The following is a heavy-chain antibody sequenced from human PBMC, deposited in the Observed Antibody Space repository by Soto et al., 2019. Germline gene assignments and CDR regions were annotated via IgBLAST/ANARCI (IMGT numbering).Heavy chain of an antibody. J-gene: IGHJ5*02. Sequence: PSETLSLTCTVSGGSISSYYWSWIRQPPGKGLEWIGYIYYSGSTNYNPSLKSRVTISVDTSKNQFSLKLSSVTAADTAVYYCARWTYYYDSSGYYNWSDPWGQGTLVTVSS. CDR3: ARWTYYYDSSGYYNWSDP. V-gene: IGHV4-59*01. CDR1: GGSISSYY. D-gene: IGHD3-22*01. CDR2: IYYSGST.